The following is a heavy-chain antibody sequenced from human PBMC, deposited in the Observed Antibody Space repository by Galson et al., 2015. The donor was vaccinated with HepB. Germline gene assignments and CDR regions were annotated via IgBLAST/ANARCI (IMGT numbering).Heavy chain of an antibody. V-gene: IGHV1-69*13. Sequence: SVKVSCKASGGTFSSYAISWVRQAPGQGLEWMGGIIPIFGTANYAQKFQGRVTITADESTSTAYMELSSLRSEDTAVYYCARSVSSGRQWLDLGVGYFDYWGQGTLVTVSS. CDR1: GGTFSSYA. D-gene: IGHD6-19*01. J-gene: IGHJ4*02. CDR2: IIPIFGTA. CDR3: ARSVSSGRQWLDLGVGYFDY.